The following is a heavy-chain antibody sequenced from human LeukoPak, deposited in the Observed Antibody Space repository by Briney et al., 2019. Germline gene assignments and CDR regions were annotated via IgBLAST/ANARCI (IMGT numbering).Heavy chain of an antibody. D-gene: IGHD1-26*01. Sequence: GGSLRLSCAASGFTFDDYAMHWVRQAPGKGLEWVSGISWNSGSIGYADSVKGRFTISRDNAKNSLYLQMNSLRAEDTALYYCAKEGGWKRQGGATFDYWGQGTLVTVSS. J-gene: IGHJ4*02. CDR3: AKEGGWKRQGGATFDY. CDR1: GFTFDDYA. CDR2: ISWNSGSI. V-gene: IGHV3-9*01.